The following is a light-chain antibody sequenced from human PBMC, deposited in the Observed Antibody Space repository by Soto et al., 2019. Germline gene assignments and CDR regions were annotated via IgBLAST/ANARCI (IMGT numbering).Light chain of an antibody. CDR3: QQYNSYWT. Sequence: DIQMTLSLSTLSASVGDRVTITCRASQSISSWLAWYQQKPGKAPKLLIYKASSLESGVPSRFSGSGSGTEFTLTISSLQPDDFATYYCQQYNSYWTFGQGSKADI. J-gene: IGKJ1*01. V-gene: IGKV1-5*03. CDR1: QSISSW. CDR2: KAS.